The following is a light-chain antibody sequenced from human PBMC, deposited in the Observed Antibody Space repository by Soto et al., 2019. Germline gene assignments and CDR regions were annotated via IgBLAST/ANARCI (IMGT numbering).Light chain of an antibody. CDR2: DNN. Sequence: QSVLTQPPSVSAAPGQKVTISCSGSSSNIGNNYVSWYQQLPGTAPKLLIYDNNKRPSGIPDRFSGSKSGTSATLGITGLQTGDEADYYCGTRDNSLSAWVFGGGTKVTVL. CDR1: SSNIGNNY. J-gene: IGLJ3*02. V-gene: IGLV1-51*01. CDR3: GTRDNSLSAWV.